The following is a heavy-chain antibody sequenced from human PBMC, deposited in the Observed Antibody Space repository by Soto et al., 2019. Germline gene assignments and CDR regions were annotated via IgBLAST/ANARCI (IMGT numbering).Heavy chain of an antibody. D-gene: IGHD1-26*01. CDR3: ARFPSGSYVLLDY. CDR1: GYTFTSYA. CDR2: INAYNGNT. J-gene: IGHJ4*02. Sequence: ASVKVSCKASGYTFTSYAMHWVRQAPGQGLEWMGWINAYNGNTNYSQKIQGRVTMTTDTSTSTAYMELRGLRSDDTAVYYCARFPSGSYVLLDYWGQGILVTVSS. V-gene: IGHV1-18*01.